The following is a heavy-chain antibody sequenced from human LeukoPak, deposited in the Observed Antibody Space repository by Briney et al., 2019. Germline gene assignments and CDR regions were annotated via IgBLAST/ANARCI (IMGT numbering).Heavy chain of an antibody. CDR1: GGSISSGGYY. Sequence: SETLSLTCTVSGGSISSGGYYWSWIRQHPGKGLEWIGYIYYSGSTYYNPSLKSRVTISVDTSKNQFSLKLSSVTAADTAVYYCARRFGSRPRYLDLWGRGTLVTVSS. D-gene: IGHD3-10*01. V-gene: IGHV4-31*03. CDR3: ARRFGSRPRYLDL. J-gene: IGHJ2*01. CDR2: IYYSGST.